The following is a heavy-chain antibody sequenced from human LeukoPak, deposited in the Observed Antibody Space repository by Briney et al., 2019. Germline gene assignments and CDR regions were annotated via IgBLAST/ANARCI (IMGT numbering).Heavy chain of an antibody. CDR1: GYTFTSYY. V-gene: IGHV1-46*01. CDR2: ITPSSDST. Sequence: ASVKVSCKASGYTFTSYYIHWVRQAPGQGLEWMGKITPSSDSTNYAQKFQGRVTITTDTSTSTVYMELSSLRSEDTAIYYCARTLSDSGLSYWGQGTLVTVSS. D-gene: IGHD3/OR15-3a*01. CDR3: ARTLSDSGLSY. J-gene: IGHJ4*02.